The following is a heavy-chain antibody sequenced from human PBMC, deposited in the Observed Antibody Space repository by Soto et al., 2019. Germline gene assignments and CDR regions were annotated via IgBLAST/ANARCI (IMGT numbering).Heavy chain of an antibody. CDR3: ARDSGIDKTMEV. D-gene: IGHD6-13*01. CDR1: GGSISSGAYY. V-gene: IGHV4-31*03. CDR2: IYYTGST. J-gene: IGHJ6*04. Sequence: QVQLQESGPGLVKPSQTLSLICTVSGGSISSGAYYWSWIRQHPGKGLAWIGYIYYTGSTYYNPSRKSRVTISVDMSKDQFSLNLRSVTAADTAGYYCARDSGIDKTMEVWCKGTTVTVSP.